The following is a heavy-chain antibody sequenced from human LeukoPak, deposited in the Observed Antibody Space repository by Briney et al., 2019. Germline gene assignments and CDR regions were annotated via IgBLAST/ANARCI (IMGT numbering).Heavy chain of an antibody. J-gene: IGHJ4*02. D-gene: IGHD1-26*01. Sequence: GGSLRLSCAASGFSFRSYAMSWVRQAPGKGLEWVSAISGSGGTTYYADSVKGRFTISRDNSKNTLYLQMHSLRVEDTAVYYCAKVGATLYYFDYWGQGSLVTVSS. CDR3: AKVGATLYYFDY. CDR1: GFSFRSYA. CDR2: ISGSGGTT. V-gene: IGHV3-23*01.